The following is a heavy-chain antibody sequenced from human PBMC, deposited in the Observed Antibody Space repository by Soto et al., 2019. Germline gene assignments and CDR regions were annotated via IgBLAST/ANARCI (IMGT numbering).Heavy chain of an antibody. J-gene: IGHJ6*02. CDR3: ARCGIANGLDL. D-gene: IGHD1-26*01. CDR2: MRPDESEK. V-gene: IGHV3-7*03. CDR1: GFTFSRDW. Sequence: LRLSCTLSGFTFSRDWMAWVRQAPGKGLEGVANMRPDESEKYYVDSVRGRFTISRDGAENSLHLQMDSLRAEDTALYYCARCGIANGLDLWGQGTTVTVSS.